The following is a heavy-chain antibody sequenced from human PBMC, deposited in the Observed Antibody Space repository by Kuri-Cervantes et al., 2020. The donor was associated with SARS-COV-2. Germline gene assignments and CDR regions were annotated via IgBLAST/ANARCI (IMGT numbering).Heavy chain of an antibody. CDR3: ARRAYGEQVDYYYMDV. Sequence: GESLKISCTGSGYSFTNYWIAWVRQMPGKGLEWMGIIYPDDSDTKYSPSFQGQVTISADKSISTAFLQWSSLKASDTAMYCCARRAYGEQVDYYYMDVWGKGTTVTVSS. CDR2: IYPDDSDT. CDR1: GYSFTNYW. V-gene: IGHV5-51*01. J-gene: IGHJ6*03. D-gene: IGHD4-17*01.